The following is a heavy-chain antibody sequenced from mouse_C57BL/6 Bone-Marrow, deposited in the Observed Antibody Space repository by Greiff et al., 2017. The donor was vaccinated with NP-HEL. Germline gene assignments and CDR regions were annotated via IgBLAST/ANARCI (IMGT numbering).Heavy chain of an antibody. J-gene: IGHJ1*03. CDR3: ARGRYYYGRKNVYFDV. CDR1: GYTFTSYW. D-gene: IGHD1-1*01. V-gene: IGHV1-55*01. Sequence: QVQLQQPGAELVKPGASVKMSCKASGYTFTSYWLTWVKQRPGQGLEWIGDIYPGSGSTNYNEKFKSKATLTVDTSSSTAYMQLSSLTSEDSAVYYCARGRYYYGRKNVYFDVWGTGTTVTVSS. CDR2: IYPGSGST.